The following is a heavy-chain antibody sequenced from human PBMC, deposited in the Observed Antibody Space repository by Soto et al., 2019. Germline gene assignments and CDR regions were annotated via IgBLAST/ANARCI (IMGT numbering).Heavy chain of an antibody. V-gene: IGHV1-2*02. J-gene: IGHJ4*02. CDR2: INPNSGGT. D-gene: IGHD2-2*01. CDR3: GRGGSRTSCYFSVGLDY. Sequence: QVQLVQSGAEVKKPGASVKVSCKASGYTFTGYYMHWVRQAPGQGLEWMGWINPNSGGTNYAQKFEGRVTMTRDTSISTAYRELSRLRSDDTAVYYCGRGGSRTSCYFSVGLDYLGQGTLVTVSS. CDR1: GYTFTGYY.